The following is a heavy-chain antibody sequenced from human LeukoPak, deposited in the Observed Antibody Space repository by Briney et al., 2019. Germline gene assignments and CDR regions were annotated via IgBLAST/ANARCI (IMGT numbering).Heavy chain of an antibody. D-gene: IGHD3-3*01. Sequence: GGSLRLPCVASGFAFDTYSMNWVRQAPGKGLEWFSYTSSGSSTIYYADSVKGRFTISRDNAKNSLYLQMNSLGAEDTAVYYCARSWSSWDAFDIWGQGTMVTVSS. V-gene: IGHV3-48*01. CDR1: GFAFDTYS. CDR2: TSSGSSTI. J-gene: IGHJ3*02. CDR3: ARSWSSWDAFDI.